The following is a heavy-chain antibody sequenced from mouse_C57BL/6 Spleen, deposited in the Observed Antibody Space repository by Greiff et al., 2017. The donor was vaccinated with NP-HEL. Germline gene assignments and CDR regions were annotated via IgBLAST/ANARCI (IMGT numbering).Heavy chain of an antibody. J-gene: IGHJ2*01. CDR2: INPNNGGT. D-gene: IGHD2-1*01. CDR3: ARGEAAIYYGNYEDY. Sequence: EVQLQQSGPELVKPGASVKMSCKASGYTFTDYNMHWVKQSHGKSLEWIGYINPNNGGTSYNQKFKGKATLTVNKSSSTAYMELRSLTSEDSAVYYCARGEAAIYYGNYEDYWGQGTTLTVSS. V-gene: IGHV1-22*01. CDR1: GYTFTDYN.